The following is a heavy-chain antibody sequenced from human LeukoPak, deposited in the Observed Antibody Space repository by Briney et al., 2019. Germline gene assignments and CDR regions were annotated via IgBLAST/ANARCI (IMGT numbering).Heavy chain of an antibody. CDR1: GFTFSSYG. CDR3: ARFAKVGASSQWRSPIPQ. J-gene: IGHJ4*02. Sequence: GGSLRLSCAGSGFTFSSYGMSWVRQAPGKGLEWVSSISSSSSYIYYADSVKGRFTISRDNAKNSLYLQMNSLRAEDTAVYYCARFAKVGASSQWRSPIPQWGQGTLVTVSS. D-gene: IGHD1-26*01. V-gene: IGHV3-21*01. CDR2: ISSSSSYI.